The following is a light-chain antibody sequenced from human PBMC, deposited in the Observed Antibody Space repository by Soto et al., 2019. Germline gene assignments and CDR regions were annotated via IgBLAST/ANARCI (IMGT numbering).Light chain of an antibody. CDR2: AAS. CDR3: QQSYSTAWT. V-gene: IGKV1-39*01. J-gene: IGKJ1*01. Sequence: EIQMTQSPSSLSASVGERVTITCRASQSISSYLNWYQQKPGKAPKLLIYAASSLQSGVPSRFSGSGSGTDFTLTISSLQPEDFATYYCQQSYSTAWTFGQGTKVEIK. CDR1: QSISSY.